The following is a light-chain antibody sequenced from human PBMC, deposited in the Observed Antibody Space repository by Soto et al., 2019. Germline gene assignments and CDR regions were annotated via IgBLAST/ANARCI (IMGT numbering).Light chain of an antibody. CDR1: QSVLYSSNNKNY. CDR3: HQYYSTPYT. Sequence: DIVMTQSPDSLAVSLGERATINCKSSQSVLYSSNNKNYLAWYQHKPGQPPKLLIYWASTRESGVPDRFSGSGSGTDFTLTVSSLQAEDVAVYYCHQYYSTPYTFGQGTKVDIK. J-gene: IGKJ2*01. V-gene: IGKV4-1*01. CDR2: WAS.